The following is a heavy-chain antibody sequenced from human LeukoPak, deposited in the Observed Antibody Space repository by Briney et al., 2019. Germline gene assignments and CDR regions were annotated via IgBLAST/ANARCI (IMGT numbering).Heavy chain of an antibody. Sequence: GGSLRLSCAGSGFTFDDYAMNWVRQAPGKGLEWVSGISWNSNIIGYADSVKGRFTISRDNAKNSLYLQMNSLRAEDTALYYCAKDISSRRPRHFDYWGQGTLVTVSS. CDR3: AKDISSRRPRHFDY. CDR2: ISWNSNII. D-gene: IGHD6-19*01. J-gene: IGHJ4*02. CDR1: GFTFDDYA. V-gene: IGHV3-9*01.